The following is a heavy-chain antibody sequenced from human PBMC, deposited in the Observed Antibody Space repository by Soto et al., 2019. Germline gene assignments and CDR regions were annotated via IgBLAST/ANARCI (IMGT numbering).Heavy chain of an antibody. Sequence: EVQLVESGGGLVQSGKSLRLSCAASGLTFDDYAMHWVRQAPGKDLEWVSGISWNSGSIGYADSVKGRFTISRDNAKNSLYLQMTGLRAGETALYYCASGRGYDILTGYYPYFDYWCQGTLFTGSS. CDR1: GLTFDDYA. CDR3: ASGRGYDILTGYYPYFDY. D-gene: IGHD3-9*01. CDR2: ISWNSGSI. V-gene: IGHV3-9*01. J-gene: IGHJ4*02.